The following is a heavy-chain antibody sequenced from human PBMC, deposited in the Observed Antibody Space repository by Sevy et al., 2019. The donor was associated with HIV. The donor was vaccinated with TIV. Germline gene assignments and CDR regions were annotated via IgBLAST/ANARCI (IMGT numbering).Heavy chain of an antibody. D-gene: IGHD6-19*01. CDR2: INPNSGGT. V-gene: IGHV1-2*02. CDR3: ARVPYTSGRLGYFDY. J-gene: IGHJ4*02. CDR1: GYTFTGYY. Sequence: ASVKVSCKASGYTFTGYYMHWVRQAPGQGLEWMGWINPNSGGTNYAQKFQGRVTMTRDTSITTAYMELNRLSSDDTAVYYCARVPYTSGRLGYFDYWGQGTLVTVSS.